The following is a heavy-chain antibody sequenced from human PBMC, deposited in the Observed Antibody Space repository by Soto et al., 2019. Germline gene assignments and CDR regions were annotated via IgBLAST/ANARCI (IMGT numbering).Heavy chain of an antibody. D-gene: IGHD3-22*01. J-gene: IGHJ6*02. CDR3: AANRGFIYYSVIHV. V-gene: IGHV3-23*01. CDR1: GFTFSSYA. Sequence: EVQLLESGGGLVQPGGSLRLSCAASGFTFSSYAMSWVRQAPGKGLEWVSAISGSGGSTYYADSVKGRFTISRDTSKNTLYLQMTSLTAEDTAVYYCAANRGFIYYSVIHVWGQGTTVTVSS. CDR2: ISGSGGST.